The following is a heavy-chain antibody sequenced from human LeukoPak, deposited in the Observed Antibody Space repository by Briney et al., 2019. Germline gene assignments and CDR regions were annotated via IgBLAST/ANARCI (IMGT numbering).Heavy chain of an antibody. CDR1: GFTFSSYS. Sequence: GGSLRLSCAASGFTFSSYSMNWVRQAPGKGLEWVSYISSSSTTIYYAASVKGRFTISRDNAKNSLYTQMKSLRAEDTAVYYCARDLYYSIDYWGQGTLVTVSS. D-gene: IGHD3-10*01. V-gene: IGHV3-48*01. CDR2: ISSSSTTI. J-gene: IGHJ4*02. CDR3: ARDLYYSIDY.